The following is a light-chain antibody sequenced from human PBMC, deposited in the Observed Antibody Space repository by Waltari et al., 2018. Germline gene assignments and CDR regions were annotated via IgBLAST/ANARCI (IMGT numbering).Light chain of an antibody. Sequence: QSVLTQPPSVSGAPGQRVTISCTGSSSNIGGYYVSWYQQLPGTTPKLLIYKDNKRPSGGSDRFSGSKSGTSASLTITWLQTEDEADYYCLSYDSSLSAWVFGGGTRLTVL. CDR2: KDN. J-gene: IGLJ2*01. CDR1: SSNIGGYY. V-gene: IGLV1-40*01. CDR3: LSYDSSLSAWV.